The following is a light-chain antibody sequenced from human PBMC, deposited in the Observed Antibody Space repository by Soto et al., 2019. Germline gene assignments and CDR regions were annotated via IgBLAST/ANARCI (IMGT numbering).Light chain of an antibody. V-gene: IGKV3-20*01. Sequence: EIVLTQSPGSLSLSPGEGATLSCRASQSIGNYLAWYQQKPGQAPRLLIYGASNRATGIPDRFSGSGSGTDFTLTISRLEPEDFAVYYCQQYGSSGTFGQGTKVDIK. CDR3: QQYGSSGT. CDR2: GAS. J-gene: IGKJ1*01. CDR1: QSIGNY.